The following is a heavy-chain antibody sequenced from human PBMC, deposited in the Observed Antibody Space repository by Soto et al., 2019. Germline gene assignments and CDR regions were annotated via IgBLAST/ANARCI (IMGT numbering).Heavy chain of an antibody. CDR2: INLDGSKT. V-gene: IGHV3-7*01. D-gene: IGHD6-6*01. Sequence: EGQLVQSGGGLVQPGGSLRLSCEVPGHIFGCCGMNWVRQAPGKGLEWVADINLDGSKTSYAASVKGRFTVSRDNLKKKLFLAMNGVRADDTDVYFGARWNFVLDYWGQGALVSVSS. J-gene: IGHJ4*02. CDR3: ARWNFVLDY. CDR1: GHIFGCCG.